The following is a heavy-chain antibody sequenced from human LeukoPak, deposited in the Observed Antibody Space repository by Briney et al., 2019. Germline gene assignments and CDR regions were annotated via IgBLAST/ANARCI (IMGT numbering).Heavy chain of an antibody. V-gene: IGHV3-23*01. CDR3: AKRRESGIGSLYYFDY. CDR2: VSGSGGHT. CDR1: GITFSSHA. D-gene: IGHD3-10*01. Sequence: GGSLRLSCVASGITFSSHAMSWVRQAPGKGLEWVSGVSGSGGHTFYADSVKGRFTISRDNSKNTLYLQMNSLRTEDTAVYYCAKRRESGIGSLYYFDYWGQGTLVTVSS. J-gene: IGHJ4*02.